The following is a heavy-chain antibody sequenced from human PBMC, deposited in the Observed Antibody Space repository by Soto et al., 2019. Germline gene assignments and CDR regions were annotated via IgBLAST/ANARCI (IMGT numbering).Heavy chain of an antibody. CDR3: AKDLTVMALPIDY. CDR2: ISGRGGST. CDR1: GFTFSSYV. V-gene: IGHV3-23*01. D-gene: IGHD2-21*01. J-gene: IGHJ4*02. Sequence: EVQLLESGGGLVQPGGSLRLSCAASGFTFSSYVMSWVRQAPGKGLEWVSGISGRGGSTYYADPVKGRFTISRDNSKNTLYLQMNTLRAEDTGVYYCAKDLTVMALPIDYWGQGTLVTVSS.